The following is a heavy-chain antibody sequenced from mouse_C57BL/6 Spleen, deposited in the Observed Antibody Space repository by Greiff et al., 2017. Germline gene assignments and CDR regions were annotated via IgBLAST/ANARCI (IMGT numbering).Heavy chain of an antibody. J-gene: IGHJ2*01. V-gene: IGHV5-4*01. Sequence: EVQLQQSGGGLVKPGGSLKLSCAASGFTFSSYAMSWVRQTPEKRLEWVATISDGGSYTYYPDNVKGRFTISRDNAKNNLYLQMSHLKSEDTAMYYCARGDDYVDYWGQGTTLTVSS. CDR1: GFTFSSYA. CDR2: ISDGGSYT. CDR3: ARGDDYVDY.